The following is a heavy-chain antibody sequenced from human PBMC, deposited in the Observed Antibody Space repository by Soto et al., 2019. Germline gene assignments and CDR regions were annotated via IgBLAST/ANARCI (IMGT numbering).Heavy chain of an antibody. J-gene: IGHJ5*02. CDR1: GVSITSGGYY. CDR2: IYYSGST. D-gene: IGHD5-18*01. Sequence: LSLTGTVSGVSITSGGYYWSWIRQHPGTRSGWIGYIYYSGSTYYNPSLKSRVTISVDTSKNQFSLKRSSVTAAATAVYYCARGYSYGYNWFDPWGQGTLVTVSS. CDR3: ARGYSYGYNWFDP. V-gene: IGHV4-31*03.